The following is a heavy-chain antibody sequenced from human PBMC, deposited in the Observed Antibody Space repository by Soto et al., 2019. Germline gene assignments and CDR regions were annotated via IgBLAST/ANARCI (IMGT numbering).Heavy chain of an antibody. V-gene: IGHV1-18*04. CDR1: GYSFTSVC. CDR2: VSAYNGNT. Sequence: VASVKVSCKASGYSFTSVCISWVRQAPGQGLEWMGWVSAYNGNTHYAPKLQGRVTMTTDRSTTTAYLELRSLTSDDTAVYYCARAGGTQLFDYWGRGTLVTVSS. D-gene: IGHD1-1*01. CDR3: ARAGGTQLFDY. J-gene: IGHJ4*02.